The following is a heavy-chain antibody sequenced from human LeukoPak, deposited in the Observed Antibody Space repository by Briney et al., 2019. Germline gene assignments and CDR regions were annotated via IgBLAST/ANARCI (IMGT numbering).Heavy chain of an antibody. D-gene: IGHD6-25*01. CDR1: GGSISSSAYY. CDR2: IYYSGST. CDR3: AREPGSVWRMFYFDF. J-gene: IGHJ4*02. Sequence: KPSETLSLTCTVSGGSISSSAYYWGWIRQPPGKGLEWIGTIYYSGSTYYNPSLNSRVTISGDTSKNQFSLKLTSVTAADTAVYYCAREPGSVWRMFYFDFWGQGILVTVSS. V-gene: IGHV4-39*02.